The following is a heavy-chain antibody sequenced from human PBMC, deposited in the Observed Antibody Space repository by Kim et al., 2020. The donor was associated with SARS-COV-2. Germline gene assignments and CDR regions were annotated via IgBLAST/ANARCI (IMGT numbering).Heavy chain of an antibody. D-gene: IGHD3-3*01. V-gene: IGHV3-7*01. J-gene: IGHJ6*02. CDR2: IKQDGSEK. CDR3: ARDPVALRFLGWFQSSYYYYGMDV. Sequence: GGSLRLSCAASGFTFSSYWMSWVRQAPGKGLEWVANIKQDGSEKYYLDSVKGRFTISRDNAKNSLYLQMNSLRAEDTAVYYCARDPVALRFLGWFQSSYYYYGMDVWGQGTTVTVSS. CDR1: GFTFSSYW.